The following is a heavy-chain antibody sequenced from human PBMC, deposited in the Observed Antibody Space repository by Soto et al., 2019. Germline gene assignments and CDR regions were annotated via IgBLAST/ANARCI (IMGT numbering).Heavy chain of an antibody. Sequence: KVSCKASGGTFSSYTISWVRQAPGQGLEWMGRIIPILGIANYAQKFQGRVTITADKSTSTAYMELSSLRSEDTAVYYCARGLTYYYGSGSYYRLSGMDVWGQGTTVTVSS. J-gene: IGHJ6*02. CDR3: ARGLTYYYGSGSYYRLSGMDV. CDR2: IIPILGIA. D-gene: IGHD3-10*01. V-gene: IGHV1-69*02. CDR1: GGTFSSYT.